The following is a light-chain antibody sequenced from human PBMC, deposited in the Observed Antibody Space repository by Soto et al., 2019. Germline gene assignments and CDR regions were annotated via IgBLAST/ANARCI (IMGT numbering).Light chain of an antibody. V-gene: IGKV1-5*03. Sequence: DLQMTQSPSTLSASVGDRVTITCRASQSISSWLAWYQQKPGKAPNLLIYKASSLESGVPSRFSGSGSGTEFTLTISSLQPDDFATYYCQQYNSYSPLTFGGGTKVEIK. J-gene: IGKJ4*01. CDR2: KAS. CDR1: QSISSW. CDR3: QQYNSYSPLT.